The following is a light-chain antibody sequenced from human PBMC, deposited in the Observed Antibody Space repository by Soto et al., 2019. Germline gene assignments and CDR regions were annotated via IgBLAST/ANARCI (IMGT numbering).Light chain of an antibody. CDR1: QGINNW. J-gene: IGKJ4*01. V-gene: IGKV1-12*01. CDR2: AVS. CDR3: KQSSAFPLT. Sequence: DIQMTQSPSSVSASVGDRVTITCRASQGINNWLAWYQQKPGKAPELLIYAVSYLQSGVPSRFSGSGSGTDFTLTISSLQPEDFATYFCKQSSAFPLTFGGRTKADNK.